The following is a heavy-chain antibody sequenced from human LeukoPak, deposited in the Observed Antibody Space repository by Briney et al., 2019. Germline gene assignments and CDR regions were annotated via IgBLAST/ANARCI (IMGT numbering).Heavy chain of an antibody. Sequence: PGGSLRLSCAASGFTFSSYAMTWVRQAPGKGLEWVSVISASGGGTSYADSVKSRSTISRDNSKNMLYLQMNSLSVEDTAVYYCAKGRSTSWKASYYFDYWGQGTQLTVSS. CDR1: GFTFSSYA. CDR2: ISASGGGT. V-gene: IGHV3-23*01. CDR3: AKGRSTSWKASYYFDY. J-gene: IGHJ4*02. D-gene: IGHD2-2*01.